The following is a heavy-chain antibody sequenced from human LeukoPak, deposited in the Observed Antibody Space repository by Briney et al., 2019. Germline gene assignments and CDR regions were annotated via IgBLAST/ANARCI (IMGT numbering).Heavy chain of an antibody. CDR1: GFTFSSYV. D-gene: IGHD2-15*01. V-gene: IGHV3-30*03. CDR3: ARDKSTSVVVVAATRYNWFDP. Sequence: GASLRLSCAASGFTFSSYVMHWVRQAPGKGLEWVALISSDGSNKYYADSVKGRFTISRDNSKNTLYLQMNSLRAEDTAVYYCARDKSTSVVVVAATRYNWFDPWGQGTLVTVSS. CDR2: ISSDGSNK. J-gene: IGHJ5*02.